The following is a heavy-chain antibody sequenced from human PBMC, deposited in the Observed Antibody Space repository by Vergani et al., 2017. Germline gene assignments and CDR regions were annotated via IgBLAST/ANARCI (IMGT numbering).Heavy chain of an antibody. CDR3: ARDTAYYYGSGRDYYYYYYMDV. CDR1: GFTVSSNY. CDR2: IYSGGST. V-gene: IGHV3-66*02. D-gene: IGHD3-10*01. J-gene: IGHJ6*03. Sequence: EVQLVESGGGLVQPGGSLRLSCAASGFTVSSNYMSWVRQAPGQGLEWVSVIYSGGSTYYADSVKGRFTISRDNSKNTLYLQMNSLRAEDTAVYYCARDTAYYYGSGRDYYYYYYMDVWGKGTTVTVSS.